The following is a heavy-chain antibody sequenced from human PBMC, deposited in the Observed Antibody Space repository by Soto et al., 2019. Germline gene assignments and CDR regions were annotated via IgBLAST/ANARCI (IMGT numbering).Heavy chain of an antibody. Sequence: KISCKDSGYSFTSNWISWVRQMPGKGLEWMGRIDPSDSYTNYSPSFQGHVTISADKSISTAYLQWSSLKASDTAMYYCAGHTSVTHDAFDIWGQGTMVTVSS. J-gene: IGHJ3*02. D-gene: IGHD2-21*02. CDR1: GYSFTSNW. CDR3: AGHTSVTHDAFDI. CDR2: IDPSDSYT. V-gene: IGHV5-10-1*01.